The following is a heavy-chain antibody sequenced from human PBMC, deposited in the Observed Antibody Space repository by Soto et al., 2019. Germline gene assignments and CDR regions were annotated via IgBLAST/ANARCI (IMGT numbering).Heavy chain of an antibody. V-gene: IGHV4-39*01. J-gene: IGHJ6*02. CDR2: FYYSGST. CDR3: ARLGGYCTTSCYGYYAMDV. CDR1: GGSISSGTYS. D-gene: IGHD2-8*01. Sequence: QLQLQESGPGLVKPSETLSLTCTVSGGSISSGTYSWGWIRQPPGKGLEWIGTFYYSGSTNYNPSLKRRVTMSVDTAKNQFSLKVSSVTAADTALYYCARLGGYCTTSCYGYYAMDVWGQGTTVTVSS.